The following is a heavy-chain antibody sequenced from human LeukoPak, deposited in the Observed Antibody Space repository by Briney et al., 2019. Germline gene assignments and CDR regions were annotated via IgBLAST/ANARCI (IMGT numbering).Heavy chain of an antibody. V-gene: IGHV3-30-3*01. D-gene: IGHD4-17*01. J-gene: IGHJ5*02. CDR2: ISYDGSNK. CDR1: GFTFSSYA. Sequence: PGGSLRLSCAASGFTFSSYAMHWVRQAPGKGLEWVAVISYDGSNKYYADSVKGRFTISRENSKNTLYLQMNSLRAEDTAVYYCARDSNGDYGGGFDPWGQGTLVTVSS. CDR3: ARDSNGDYGGGFDP.